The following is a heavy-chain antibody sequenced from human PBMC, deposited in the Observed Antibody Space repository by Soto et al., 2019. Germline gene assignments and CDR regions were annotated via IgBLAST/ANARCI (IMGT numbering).Heavy chain of an antibody. CDR2: IYYSGST. Sequence: TLSLTCTFSVVSISSGGYYCSWIRQHPGKGLEWIGYIYYSGSTYYNPSLKSRVTISVDTSKNQFSLKLSSVTAADTAVYYCARGGVIHDAFDTWGQGTMVTVSS. CDR1: VVSISSGGYY. V-gene: IGHV4-31*03. J-gene: IGHJ3*02. CDR3: ARGGVIHDAFDT. D-gene: IGHD1-26*01.